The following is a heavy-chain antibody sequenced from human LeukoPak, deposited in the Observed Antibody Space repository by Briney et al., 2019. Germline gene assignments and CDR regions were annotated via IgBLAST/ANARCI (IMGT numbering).Heavy chain of an antibody. CDR2: INSDGSST. V-gene: IGHV3-74*01. D-gene: IGHD1-1*01. J-gene: IGHJ3*02. Sequence: GGSLRLSCEASGFTFSSYWMHWVRQAPGKGLVWVSRINSDGSSTSYADSVKGRFTISRDNAKNTLYLQMNSLRAEVTAVYYCARNEEHYSFDIWGQGTMVTVSS. CDR1: GFTFSSYW. CDR3: ARNEEHYSFDI.